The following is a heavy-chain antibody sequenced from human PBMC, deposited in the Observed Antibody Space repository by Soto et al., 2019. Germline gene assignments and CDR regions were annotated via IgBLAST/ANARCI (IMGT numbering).Heavy chain of an antibody. CDR1: GGSISSYF. CDR2: IYYSGST. V-gene: IGHV4-59*01. Sequence: PSETLSLTCTVSGGSISSYFWSWIRQAPGKGLEWIGYIYYSGSTNYNPPLKSRVTISVDTSKNQFSLKLSSVTAADTAVYYCARRASGYPYYFDYWGQGTLVTVSS. D-gene: IGHD3-22*01. J-gene: IGHJ4*02. CDR3: ARRASGYPYYFDY.